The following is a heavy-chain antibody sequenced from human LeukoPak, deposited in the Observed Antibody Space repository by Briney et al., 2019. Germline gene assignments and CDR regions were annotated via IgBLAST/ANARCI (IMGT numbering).Heavy chain of an antibody. CDR1: GGSISSSTYY. CDR2: IYYSGST. Sequence: MPSETLSLTCTVSGGSISSSTYYWGWIRRPPGKGLEWIGSIYYSGSTYYNPSLKSRVTISVDTSKNQFSLKLSSVTAADTAVYYCARGDLGDTAMVTRKDAFDIWGQGTMVTVSS. J-gene: IGHJ3*02. CDR3: ARGDLGDTAMVTRKDAFDI. D-gene: IGHD5-18*01. V-gene: IGHV4-39*07.